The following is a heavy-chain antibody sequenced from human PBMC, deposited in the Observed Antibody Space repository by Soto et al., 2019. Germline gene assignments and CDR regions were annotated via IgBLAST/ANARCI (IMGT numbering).Heavy chain of an antibody. J-gene: IGHJ5*02. CDR3: ARGSDGVWNWFDP. D-gene: IGHD2-21*02. Sequence: PSETLSLTCTVSGGSISSYYWSWIRQPAGKGLEWIGYIYNSGNTYYNPSLMSRVTISVDRSQNHFSLKLTSVTAADTAVYYCARGSDGVWNWFDPWGQGTQVTVSS. CDR2: IYNSGNT. CDR1: GGSISSYY. V-gene: IGHV4-59*12.